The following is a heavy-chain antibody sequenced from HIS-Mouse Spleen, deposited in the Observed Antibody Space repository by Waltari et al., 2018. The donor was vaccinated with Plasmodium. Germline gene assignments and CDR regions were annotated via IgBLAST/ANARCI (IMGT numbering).Heavy chain of an antibody. CDR3: ARGSSGSYGMDV. Sequence: EVQLVESGGGLVQPGGSLRLSCAASGFTFSSYWMHWVRQAPGKGLVWVSRINRDGSSTSYADSVKGRFTISRDNAKNTLYLQMNSLRAEDTAVYYCARGSSGSYGMDVWGQGTTVTVSS. J-gene: IGHJ6*02. V-gene: IGHV3-74*01. CDR1: GFTFSSYW. D-gene: IGHD1-26*01. CDR2: INRDGSST.